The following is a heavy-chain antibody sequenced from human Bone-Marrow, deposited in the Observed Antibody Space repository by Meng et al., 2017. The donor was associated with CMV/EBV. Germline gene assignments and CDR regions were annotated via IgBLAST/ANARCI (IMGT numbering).Heavy chain of an antibody. Sequence: GESLKISCAASGFTVSSNYMSWVRQAPGKGLEWVSVIYSGGSTYYADSVKGRFTISRDNSKNTLYLQMNSLRAEDTAVYYCARDHPHYVWTFDIWVQGTMVTVSS. CDR1: GFTVSSNY. CDR3: ARDHPHYVWTFDI. J-gene: IGHJ3*02. V-gene: IGHV3-53*01. D-gene: IGHD3-16*01. CDR2: IYSGGST.